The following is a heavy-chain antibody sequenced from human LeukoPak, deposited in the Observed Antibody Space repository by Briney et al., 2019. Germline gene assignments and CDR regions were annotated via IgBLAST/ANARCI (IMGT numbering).Heavy chain of an antibody. CDR1: GFTFSSYA. Sequence: GGSLRLSCAASGFTFSSYAMSWVRQAPGKGLEWVSAISGSGGSTYYADSVKGGFTISRDNSKNTLYLQMNSLRAEDTAVYYCAKGLPNYYDSSGYYYYYGMDVWGQGTTVTVSS. J-gene: IGHJ6*02. V-gene: IGHV3-23*01. CDR2: ISGSGGST. D-gene: IGHD3-22*01. CDR3: AKGLPNYYDSSGYYYYYGMDV.